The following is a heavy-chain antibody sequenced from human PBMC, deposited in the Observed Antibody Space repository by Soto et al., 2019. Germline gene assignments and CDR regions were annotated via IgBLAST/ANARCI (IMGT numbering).Heavy chain of an antibody. CDR3: ARDLYYDFWSGRTGWFDP. CDR1: GGTFSSYT. Sequence: ASVKVSCKASGGTFSSYTISWVRQAPGQGLEWMGRIIPILGIANYAQKFQGRVTITADKSTSTAYMELSSLRSEDTAVYYCARDLYYDFWSGRTGWFDPWGQGTLVTVSS. V-gene: IGHV1-69*04. J-gene: IGHJ5*02. CDR2: IIPILGIA. D-gene: IGHD3-3*01.